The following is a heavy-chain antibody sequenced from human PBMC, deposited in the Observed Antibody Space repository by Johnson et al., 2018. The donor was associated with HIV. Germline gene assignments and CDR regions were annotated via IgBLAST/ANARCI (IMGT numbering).Heavy chain of an antibody. CDR2: ISYGGTYK. J-gene: IGHJ3*02. CDR3: AKERSWAFDI. V-gene: IGHV3-30*18. CDR1: GFSFGIYG. Sequence: QVQLVESGGGVVQPGRSLRVSCAASGFSFGIYGMHWVRQAPGKGLEWVALISYGGTYKYYADSVKGRFTIARDNSNNKLYLQMNSLRAEDTAVYYCAKERSWAFDIWGQGTMVTVSS.